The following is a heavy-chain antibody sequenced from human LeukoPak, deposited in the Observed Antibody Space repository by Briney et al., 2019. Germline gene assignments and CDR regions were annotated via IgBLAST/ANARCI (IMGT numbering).Heavy chain of an antibody. CDR1: GFTFSTYS. J-gene: IGHJ4*02. D-gene: IGHD3-22*01. V-gene: IGHV3-48*04. Sequence: GGSLRLSCAASGFTFSTYSMNWVRQAPGKGLEWVSAISGSGSTIYYADSVKGRFTISRDSAKNSLYLQMNSLRAEDTAVYYCARDPIHSDDSGYYFDYWGQGTLVTVSS. CDR3: ARDPIHSDDSGYYFDY. CDR2: ISGSGSTI.